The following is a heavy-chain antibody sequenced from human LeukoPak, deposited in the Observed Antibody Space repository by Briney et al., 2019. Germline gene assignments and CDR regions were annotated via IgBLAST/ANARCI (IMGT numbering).Heavy chain of an antibody. CDR3: AKDILTLDAFDM. CDR2: ISPSGDST. Sequence: GGSLKLSCAASGFTFSSCAMGWVRQAPEKRLEWVSSISPSGDSTYYADSVKGRLTISRDNSKNTLYLQMNSLRAGDTAVYYCAKDILTLDAFDMWGQGTMVTVSS. J-gene: IGHJ3*02. CDR1: GFTFSSCA. V-gene: IGHV3-23*01.